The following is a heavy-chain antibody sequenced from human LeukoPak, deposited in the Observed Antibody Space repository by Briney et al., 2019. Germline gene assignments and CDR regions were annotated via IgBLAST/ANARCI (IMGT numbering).Heavy chain of an antibody. CDR3: AREKEMVVAATVRNWFDP. Sequence: GGSLRLSCAASGFTFSDYYMSWIRQAPGKGLEWVSYISSSGSTIYYADSVKGRFTISRDNAKNSLYLQMNSLRAADTAVYYCAREKEMVVAATVRNWFDPWGQGTLVTVSS. J-gene: IGHJ5*02. V-gene: IGHV3-11*01. D-gene: IGHD2-15*01. CDR2: ISSSGSTI. CDR1: GFTFSDYY.